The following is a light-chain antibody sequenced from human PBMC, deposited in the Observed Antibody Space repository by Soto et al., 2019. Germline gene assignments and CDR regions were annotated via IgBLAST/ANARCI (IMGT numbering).Light chain of an antibody. CDR2: DVS. Sequence: QSALTQPASVSGSPGQSITISCTGTSSDVGRYKYVSWYQQHPGKAPKVMIYDVSYRPSGVSNRFSGSKSGITASLTISGLQAEDEADYYCSSYTDTTTLVFGGGTKVTVL. J-gene: IGLJ2*01. V-gene: IGLV2-14*01. CDR3: SSYTDTTTLV. CDR1: SSDVGRYKY.